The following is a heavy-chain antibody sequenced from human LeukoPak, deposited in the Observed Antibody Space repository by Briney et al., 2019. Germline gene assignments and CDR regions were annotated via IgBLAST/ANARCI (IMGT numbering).Heavy chain of an antibody. V-gene: IGHV3-9*01. CDR1: GFTFDDYA. CDR2: ISWNSGSI. J-gene: IGHJ4*02. D-gene: IGHD3-22*01. Sequence: GGSLRLSCAASGFTFDDYAMHWVRQAPGKGLEWVSGISWNSGSIGYADSVKGRFTISRDNAKDSLYLQMNSLRAEDTALYYCAKDGVRYYDSSGYLEPAFDYWGQGTLVTVSS. CDR3: AKDGVRYYDSSGYLEPAFDY.